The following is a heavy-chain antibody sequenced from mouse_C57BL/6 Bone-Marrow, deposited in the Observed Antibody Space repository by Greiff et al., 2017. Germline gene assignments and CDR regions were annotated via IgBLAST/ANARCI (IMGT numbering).Heavy chain of an antibody. J-gene: IGHJ1*03. CDR2: ILPSIGRT. V-gene: IGHV15-2*01. CDR3: ARGVLRYYWYFDV. CDR1: DSEVFPIAY. Sequence: QVQLQQSGSELRSPGSSVKLSCKDFDSEVFPIAYMSWVRQKPGHGFEWIGGILPSIGRTIYGEKFEVKATLDADTLSNTAYLELNSLTSEDSAIYYCARGVLRYYWYFDVWGTGTTVTVSS. D-gene: IGHD1-1*01.